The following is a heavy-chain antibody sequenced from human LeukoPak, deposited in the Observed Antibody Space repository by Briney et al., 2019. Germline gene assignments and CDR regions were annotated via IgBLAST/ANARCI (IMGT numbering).Heavy chain of an antibody. Sequence: SETLSLTCTVSGGSISSYYWSWIRQPAGKGLEWIGRIYTSGSANYNPSLKSRVTMSVDTSKNQFSLKLSSVTAADTAVYYCARLVRIWSGSSRSYGMDVWGQGTTVTVSS. D-gene: IGHD3-3*01. CDR1: GGSISSYY. V-gene: IGHV4-4*07. J-gene: IGHJ6*02. CDR2: IYTSGSA. CDR3: ARLVRIWSGSSRSYGMDV.